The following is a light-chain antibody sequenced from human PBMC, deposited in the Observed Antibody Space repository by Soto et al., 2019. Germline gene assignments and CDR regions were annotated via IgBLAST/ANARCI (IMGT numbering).Light chain of an antibody. CDR2: ATC. CDR1: QGINSF. Sequence: DTQATQSPSSLSASVGDRVTITCRASQGINSFLNWYQQKQGKAPKVLIYATCSLQIGVPSRFSGSGSGTDFTLTISNLQPEDFATYYCQQTYSTPLTFGGGTKVEIK. V-gene: IGKV1-39*01. CDR3: QQTYSTPLT. J-gene: IGKJ4*01.